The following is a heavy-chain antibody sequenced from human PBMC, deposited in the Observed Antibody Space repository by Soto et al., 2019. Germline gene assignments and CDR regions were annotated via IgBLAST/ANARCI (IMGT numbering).Heavy chain of an antibody. Sequence: TSETLSLTCTVSGGSISSYYWSWIRQPPGKGLEWIGYIYYSGSTYYNPSFKSRVTISVDTSKNQFSLRLSSVTAADTAVYYCARERPDGCRLDPWGQGTLVTVSS. CDR3: ARERPDGCRLDP. J-gene: IGHJ5*02. D-gene: IGHD6-19*01. CDR2: IYYSGST. V-gene: IGHV4-59*12. CDR1: GGSISSYY.